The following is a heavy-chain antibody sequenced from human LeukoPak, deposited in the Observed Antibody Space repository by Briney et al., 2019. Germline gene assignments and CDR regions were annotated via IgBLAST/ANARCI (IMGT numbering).Heavy chain of an antibody. V-gene: IGHV1-46*01. CDR3: ARDPPAHTISSLRDY. Sequence: ASVKVSCKASGYTFTSYYMHWVRQAPGQGLEWMGIINPSGGSTSYAQKFQGRVTMTTDTSTSTAYMELRSLRSDDTAVYYCARDPPAHTISSLRDYWGQGTLVTVSS. J-gene: IGHJ4*02. D-gene: IGHD3-9*01. CDR2: INPSGGST. CDR1: GYTFTSYY.